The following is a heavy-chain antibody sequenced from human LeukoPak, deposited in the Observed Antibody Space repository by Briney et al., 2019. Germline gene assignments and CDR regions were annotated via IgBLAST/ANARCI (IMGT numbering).Heavy chain of an antibody. D-gene: IGHD2-2*01. J-gene: IGHJ4*02. CDR3: ARTQDYCRSTSCYTSFDY. Sequence: GASVKVSCKASGGTFSSYTISWVRQAPGQGLEWMGGIIPIFGTANYAQKFQGRVTITADESTSTAYMELSSLRSEDTAVYYCARTQDYCRSTSCYTSFDYWGQGTLVTVSS. V-gene: IGHV1-69*13. CDR1: GGTFSSYT. CDR2: IIPIFGTA.